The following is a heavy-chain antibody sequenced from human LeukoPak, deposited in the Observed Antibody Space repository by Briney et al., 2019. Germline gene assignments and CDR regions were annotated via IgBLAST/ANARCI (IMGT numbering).Heavy chain of an antibody. CDR2: INPNSGGT. V-gene: IGHV1-2*02. CDR3: ARDGAAAGLDAFDI. D-gene: IGHD6-13*01. CDR1: GYTFTGYY. Sequence: ASVKVSCKASGYTFTGYYMHWVRQAPGQGLEWMGWINPNSGGTNYAQKFQGRVTMTRDTSISTAYMELSRLRSDDTAVYHCARDGAAAGLDAFDIWGQGTMVTVSS. J-gene: IGHJ3*02.